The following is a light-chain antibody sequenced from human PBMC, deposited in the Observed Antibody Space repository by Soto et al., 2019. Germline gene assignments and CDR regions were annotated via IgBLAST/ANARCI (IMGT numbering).Light chain of an antibody. CDR1: SRDVGGQNY. CDR3: CAHAGKNTYV. CDR2: AVS. V-gene: IGLV2-8*01. J-gene: IGLJ1*01. Sequence: QSALTQPPSASGSPGQSVAISCTGTSRDVGGQNYVSWYQQHPGKAPKLIIYAVSNRPSGVPDRFSGSKSGNTASLTISGLRSEDEADYYCCAHAGKNTYVFGAGTKLTVL.